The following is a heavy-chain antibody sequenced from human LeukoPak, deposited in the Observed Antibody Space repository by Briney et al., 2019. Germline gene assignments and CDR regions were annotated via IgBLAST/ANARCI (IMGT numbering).Heavy chain of an antibody. Sequence: SETLSPTCAVTGNSISSGYYWGWIRQPPGKGLEWIGSIYHSGSTYYNPSLKSRVTISVDTSKNRFSLKLRSVTAVDTAVYYCAGQHDSNGYYFYWGQGTLVTVSS. CDR1: GNSISSGYY. D-gene: IGHD3-22*01. J-gene: IGHJ4*02. CDR2: IYHSGST. V-gene: IGHV4-38-2*01. CDR3: AGQHDSNGYYFY.